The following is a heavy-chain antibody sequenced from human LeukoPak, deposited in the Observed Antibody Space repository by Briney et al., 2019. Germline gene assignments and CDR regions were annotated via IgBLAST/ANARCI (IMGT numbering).Heavy chain of an antibody. Sequence: GGSLRLSCAASGFNFSRSAMHWVRQAPGKGLEYVSAISNNGGSTYYTNSVKGRFTISRDNSKNTLSLQMDSLRAEDTAVYYCVRDDWHQPDLFDYWGQGTLVTVSS. CDR1: GFNFSRSA. V-gene: IGHV3-64*01. J-gene: IGHJ4*02. CDR3: VRDDWHQPDLFDY. CDR2: ISNNGGST. D-gene: IGHD1-14*01.